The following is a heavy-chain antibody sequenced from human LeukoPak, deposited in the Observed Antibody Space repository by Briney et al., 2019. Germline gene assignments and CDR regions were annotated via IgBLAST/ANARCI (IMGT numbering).Heavy chain of an antibody. CDR3: ARSIAAAGLDAFDI. D-gene: IGHD6-13*01. V-gene: IGHV1-69*05. Sequence: SVKVSCKASGDTFSSYAISWVRQAPGQGLEWMGRIIPIFGTANYAQKFQGRVTITTDKSTSTAYMELSSLRSEDTAVYYCARSIAAAGLDAFDIWGQGTMVTVSS. CDR1: GDTFSSYA. CDR2: IIPIFGTA. J-gene: IGHJ3*02.